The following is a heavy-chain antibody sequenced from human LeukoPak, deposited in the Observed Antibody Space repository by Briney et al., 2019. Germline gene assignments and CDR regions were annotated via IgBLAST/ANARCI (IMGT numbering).Heavy chain of an antibody. CDR3: ARERWELPHYFDH. D-gene: IGHD1-26*01. V-gene: IGHV3-30*04. Sequence: GGSLRLSCAASGFTFSSYAMHWVRQAPGKGLEWVAVISYDGSNKYYADSVKGRFTISRDNSKNTLYLQMNSLRAEDTAVYYCARERWELPHYFDHWGQGTLVTVSS. CDR2: ISYDGSNK. J-gene: IGHJ4*02. CDR1: GFTFSSYA.